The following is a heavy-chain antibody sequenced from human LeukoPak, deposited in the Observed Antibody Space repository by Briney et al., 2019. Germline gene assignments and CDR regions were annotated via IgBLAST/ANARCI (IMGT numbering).Heavy chain of an antibody. CDR2: INHSGST. CDR1: GGSFSGYY. J-gene: IGHJ6*03. Sequence: SETLSLTCAVYGGSFSGYYWSWIRQPPGKGLEWIGEINHSGSTNYNPSLKSRVTISVDTSKNQFSLKLSSVTAADTAVYYCARGSDSSPINPYYYYYYMDVWGKGTTDTVSS. D-gene: IGHD6-13*01. CDR3: ARGSDSSPINPYYYYYYMDV. V-gene: IGHV4-34*01.